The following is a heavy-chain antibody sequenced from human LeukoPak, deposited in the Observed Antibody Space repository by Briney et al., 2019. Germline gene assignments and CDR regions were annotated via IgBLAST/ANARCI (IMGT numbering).Heavy chain of an antibody. CDR3: AKDRHSWGRRITIFGVVISGFDY. CDR2: ISYDGSNK. Sequence: PGRSLRLSCAASGFTFSSYAMHWVRQAPGKGLEWVAVISYDGSNKYYADSVKGRFTISRDNSKNTLYLQMNSLRAEDTAVYYCAKDRHSWGRRITIFGVVISGFDYWGQGTLVTVSS. D-gene: IGHD3-3*01. V-gene: IGHV3-30*04. CDR1: GFTFSSYA. J-gene: IGHJ4*02.